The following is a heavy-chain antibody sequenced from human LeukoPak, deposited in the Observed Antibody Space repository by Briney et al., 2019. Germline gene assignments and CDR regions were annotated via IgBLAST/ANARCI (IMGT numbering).Heavy chain of an antibody. Sequence: HAGGSLRLSCAASGFTFSSHGMNWVRQAPGKGLEWVSGITGSGGNRYYADSVKGRFTISRDNSKNTLYLQMNSLRAEDTAVYYCAKDPSTLTLTDDYWGQGTLVTVSS. CDR2: ITGSGGNR. CDR1: GFTFSSHG. CDR3: AKDPSTLTLTDDY. V-gene: IGHV3-23*01. J-gene: IGHJ4*02.